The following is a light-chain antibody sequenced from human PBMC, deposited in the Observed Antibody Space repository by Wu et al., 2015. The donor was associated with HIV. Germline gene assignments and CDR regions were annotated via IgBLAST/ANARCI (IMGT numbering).Light chain of an antibody. Sequence: DIEMTQSPSSLSASVGDRVTISCRASQSISGYLNWYQQKPGKAPELLIYAASILQSGVPSRFSGGGYGTDFTLTINNLQPEDFANYYCQQSYSIPRTFGGGTKVDIK. CDR3: QQSYSIPRT. CDR1: QSISGY. V-gene: IGKV1-39*01. CDR2: AAS. J-gene: IGKJ4*01.